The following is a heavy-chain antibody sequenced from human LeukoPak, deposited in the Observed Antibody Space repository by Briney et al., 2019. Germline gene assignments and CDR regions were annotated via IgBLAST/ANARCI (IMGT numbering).Heavy chain of an antibody. Sequence: HPGGSLRLSCAASGFTFSSYAMSWVRQAPGKGLEWVSTISGSGGSTYYADSVKGQFTISRDNSKNTLYLQMNSLRAEDTAVYYCAKIVRGWHFGPVDYWGQGTLVTVSS. J-gene: IGHJ4*02. CDR2: ISGSGGST. CDR1: GFTFSSYA. D-gene: IGHD6-19*01. CDR3: AKIVRGWHFGPVDY. V-gene: IGHV3-23*01.